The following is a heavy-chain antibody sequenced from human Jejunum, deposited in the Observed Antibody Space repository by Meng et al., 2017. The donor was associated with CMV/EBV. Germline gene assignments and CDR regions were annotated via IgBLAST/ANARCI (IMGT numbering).Heavy chain of an antibody. CDR2: ISPTTGNI. J-gene: IGHJ4*02. D-gene: IGHD3-16*01. Sequence: CAASGFTFRSYAMSWVRQAPGKGLEWVSSISPTTGNIYYADSVKGRFTISRDTSENTLYLQMNSLRAADTAIYYCARPAYIDRGGFDYWGQGTLVTVSS. V-gene: IGHV3-23*01. CDR1: GFTFRSYA. CDR3: ARPAYIDRGGFDY.